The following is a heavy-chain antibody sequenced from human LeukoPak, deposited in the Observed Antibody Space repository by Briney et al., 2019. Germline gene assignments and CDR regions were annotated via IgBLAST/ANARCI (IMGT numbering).Heavy chain of an antibody. CDR3: ARGPRRYCSSTSCTYYFDY. V-gene: IGHV4-34*01. J-gene: IGHJ4*02. CDR2: INHSGST. D-gene: IGHD2-2*01. CDR1: GGSFSGYY. Sequence: PSETLSLTCAVSGGSFSGYYWSWIRQPPGKGLEWIGEINHSGSTNYNPSLKSRVTISVDTSKNQFSLKLSSVTAADTAVYYCARGPRRYCSSTSCTYYFDYWGQGTLVTVSS.